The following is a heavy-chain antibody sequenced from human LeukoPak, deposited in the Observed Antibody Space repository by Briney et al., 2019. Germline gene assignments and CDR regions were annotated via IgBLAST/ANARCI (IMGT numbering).Heavy chain of an antibody. Sequence: PGGSLRLSCAASGFTFSSYSMNWVRQAPGKGLEWVSSISSSSSYIYYADSVKGRFTISRDNAKNSLYLQMNSLRAEDTAVYYCASHGYDSSGYYYEYFQHWGQGTLVTVSS. D-gene: IGHD3-22*01. J-gene: IGHJ1*01. CDR3: ASHGYDSSGYYYEYFQH. V-gene: IGHV3-21*04. CDR1: GFTFSSYS. CDR2: ISSSSSYI.